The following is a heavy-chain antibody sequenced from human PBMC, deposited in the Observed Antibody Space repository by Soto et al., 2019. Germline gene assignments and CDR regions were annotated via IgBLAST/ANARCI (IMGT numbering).Heavy chain of an antibody. J-gene: IGHJ4*02. CDR3: ERDLRSGYESYYFDY. Sequence: SETLSLTCSVSGYLISSGYYWGWVRQTPGKGLEWLGSIDYSGRAYKNPSLKSRVSASVDLSKNQFSLNLRSVTAADTAVYFCERDLRSGYESYYFDYWGQGTLVTVSS. V-gene: IGHV4-38-2*02. D-gene: IGHD3-22*01. CDR1: GYLISSGYY. CDR2: IDYSGRA.